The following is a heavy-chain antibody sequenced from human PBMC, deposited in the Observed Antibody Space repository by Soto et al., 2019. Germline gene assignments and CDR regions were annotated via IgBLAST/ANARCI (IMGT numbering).Heavy chain of an antibody. D-gene: IGHD2-2*01. CDR3: AKGGYCSSTSCYYYYGMDV. Sequence: QVQLVESGGGVVQPGRSLRLSCAAFGFTFSSYGMHWVRQAPGKGLEWVAVISYDGSNKYYADSVKGRFTISRDNSKNTLYLQMNSLRAEDTAVYYCAKGGYCSSTSCYYYYGMDVWGQGTTVTVSS. V-gene: IGHV3-30*18. CDR2: ISYDGSNK. CDR1: GFTFSSYG. J-gene: IGHJ6*02.